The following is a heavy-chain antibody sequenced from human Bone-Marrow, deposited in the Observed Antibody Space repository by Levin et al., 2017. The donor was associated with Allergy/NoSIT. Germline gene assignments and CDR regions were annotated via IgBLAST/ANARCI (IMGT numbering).Heavy chain of an antibody. CDR2: ISSSGSTI. CDR3: ARNIPRYYYYGMDV. J-gene: IGHJ6*02. CDR1: GFTFSDYY. D-gene: IGHD2/OR15-2a*01. Sequence: GGSLRLSCAASGFTFSDYYMSWIRQAPGKGLEWVSYISSSGSTIYYADSVKGRFTISRDNAKNSLYLQMNSLRAEDTAVYYCARNIPRYYYYGMDVWGQGTTVTVSS. V-gene: IGHV3-11*01.